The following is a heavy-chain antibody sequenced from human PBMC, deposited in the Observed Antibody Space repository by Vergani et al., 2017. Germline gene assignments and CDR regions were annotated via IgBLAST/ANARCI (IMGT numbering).Heavy chain of an antibody. J-gene: IGHJ4*02. CDR1: GFTFSSYS. CDR2: ISSSSSYI. D-gene: IGHD2-15*01. CDR3: ARAEYCSGGSCYLGY. V-gene: IGHV3-21*01. Sequence: EVQLVESGGGLVKPGGSLRLSCAASGFTFSSYSMNWVRQAPGKGLEWVSSISSSSSYIYYEDSVKGRFTISRVNAKNSLYLQMNSLRAEDTAVYYCARAEYCSGGSCYLGYWGQGTLVTVSS.